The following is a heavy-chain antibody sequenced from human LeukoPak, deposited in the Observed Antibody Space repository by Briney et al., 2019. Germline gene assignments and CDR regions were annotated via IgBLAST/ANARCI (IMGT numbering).Heavy chain of an antibody. CDR2: INWNGGST. J-gene: IGHJ4*02. D-gene: IGHD6-6*01. Sequence: GGSLRLSCAASGFTFDDYGMSWVRQAPGKGLEWVSGINWNGGSTGYADSVKGRFTISRDNAKNSLYLQMNSLRAEDMALYYCAREYSSSSGSGFDYWGQGTLVTVSS. CDR3: AREYSSSSGSGFDY. CDR1: GFTFDDYG. V-gene: IGHV3-20*04.